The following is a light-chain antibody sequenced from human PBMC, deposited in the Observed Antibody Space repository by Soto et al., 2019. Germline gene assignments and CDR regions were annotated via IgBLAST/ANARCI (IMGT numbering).Light chain of an antibody. CDR3: QFYGDPSKT. V-gene: IGKV3-20*01. CDR1: QSVGSSY. CDR2: GAS. J-gene: IGKJ1*01. Sequence: EIVLTQSPGTLSLSPGESTTLSCRASQSVGSSYLAWYQHKPGQAPRLLIYGASNRATGIPDRFSGSGSGTEFTLTISRLEPEDFEVYYCQFYGDPSKTFGQGTKVDIK.